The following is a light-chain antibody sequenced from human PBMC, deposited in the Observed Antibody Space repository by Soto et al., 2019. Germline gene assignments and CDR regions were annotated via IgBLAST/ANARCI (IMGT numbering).Light chain of an antibody. V-gene: IGKV1-9*01. CDR2: AAS. J-gene: IGKJ1*01. Sequence: DIQLTQSPSFLSASVGDRVTITCRASQGISTYLAWYQQKPGKAPKVLIYAASTLHSGVPSRFSGSGSGTEFTLTISMLQPEDFAAYYCQQLHSYPRTFGQVTKVE. CDR1: QGISTY. CDR3: QQLHSYPRT.